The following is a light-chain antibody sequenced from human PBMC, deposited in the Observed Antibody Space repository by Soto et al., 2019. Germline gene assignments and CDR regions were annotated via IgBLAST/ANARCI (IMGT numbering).Light chain of an antibody. CDR3: QQTYNLPRT. V-gene: IGKV1-39*01. Sequence: DIRMTQSPSSLSASVGDRVTITCRASPTIGDSLSWFQQKVGKPPTLLIYGASALQSGVPARFSGSGSGTDFTLTISNMQREDFATYYCQQTYNLPRTFGQGTKVDIK. CDR2: GAS. CDR1: PTIGDS. J-gene: IGKJ1*01.